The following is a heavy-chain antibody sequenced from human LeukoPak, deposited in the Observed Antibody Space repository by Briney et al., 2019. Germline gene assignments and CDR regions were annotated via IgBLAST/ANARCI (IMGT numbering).Heavy chain of an antibody. V-gene: IGHV3-48*02. CDR3: ARVNTTPAPAGNI. CDR1: GFTFSSYS. CDR2: ISSSSSTI. Sequence: QSGGSLRLSCAASGFTFSSYSTTWVRQAPGKGLEWVSYISSSSSTIYYADSVKGRFTISRDNAKNSLYLQMNSLRDEDTAVYYCARVNTTPAPAGNIWGQGTMVTVSS. D-gene: IGHD1-26*01. J-gene: IGHJ3*02.